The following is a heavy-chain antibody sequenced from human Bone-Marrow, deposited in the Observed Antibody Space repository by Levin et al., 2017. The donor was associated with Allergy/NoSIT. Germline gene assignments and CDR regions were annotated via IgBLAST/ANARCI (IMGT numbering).Heavy chain of an antibody. CDR1: GYPFTSYD. CDR2: MNPDTGSA. CDR3: ARDCSSTSCPYNDYGMDV. D-gene: IGHD2-2*01. Sequence: GESLKISCKASGYPFTSYDINWVRQASGQGLEWVGWMNPDTGSAGYAQKFQGRVTMTRSTSINTAYLELSSLRSEDRAVYYCARDCSSTSCPYNDYGMDVWGQGTTVTVSS. V-gene: IGHV1-8*01. J-gene: IGHJ6*02.